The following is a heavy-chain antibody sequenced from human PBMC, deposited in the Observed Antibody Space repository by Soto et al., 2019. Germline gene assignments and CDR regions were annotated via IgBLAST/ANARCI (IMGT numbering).Heavy chain of an antibody. Sequence: ESLSLTWAVYGVSFSGSSWNWIRQSPGKGLEWIGEIGHSGSTNYNPALKSRVTISVDTSKNQFSLKLSSVTVEETAVYYCARLSGSYYFDSWGQGTLVTVYS. CDR1: GVSFSGSS. V-gene: IGHV4-34*01. D-gene: IGHD1-26*01. CDR2: IGHSGST. CDR3: ARLSGSYYFDS. J-gene: IGHJ4*02.